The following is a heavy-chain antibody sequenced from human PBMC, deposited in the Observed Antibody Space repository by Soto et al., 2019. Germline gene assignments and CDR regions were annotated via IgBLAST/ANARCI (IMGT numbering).Heavy chain of an antibody. J-gene: IGHJ5*02. Sequence: QVQLQESGPGLVKPSQTLSLTCTVSGGSISSGGYYWSWIRQHPGKGLEWIGYIYYSGSTYYNPSLKSRVTISLDTSKNQFSLKLSSVTAADTAVYYCPRGRAGFFWSGRTDNWFDPWGQGTLVTVSS. CDR1: GGSISSGGYY. D-gene: IGHD3-3*01. V-gene: IGHV4-31*03. CDR2: IYYSGST. CDR3: PRGRAGFFWSGRTDNWFDP.